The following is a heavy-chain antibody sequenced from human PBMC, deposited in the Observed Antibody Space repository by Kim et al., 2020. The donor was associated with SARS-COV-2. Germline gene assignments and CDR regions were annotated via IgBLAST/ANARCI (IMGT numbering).Heavy chain of an antibody. CDR3: ARLATTHFDY. J-gene: IGHJ4*02. Sequence: STNSNPSLKSRVTISVDTSKNQFSLKLSSVTAADTAVYYCARLATTHFDYWGQGTLVTVSS. V-gene: IGHV4-59*08. CDR2: ST. D-gene: IGHD5-12*01.